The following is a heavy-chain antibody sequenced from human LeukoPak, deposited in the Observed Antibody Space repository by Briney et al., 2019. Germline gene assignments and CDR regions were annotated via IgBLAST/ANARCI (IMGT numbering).Heavy chain of an antibody. V-gene: IGHV3-23*01. CDR2: ISGSGDST. CDR3: ARGSFGVVPAAVGGYYYYYYYMDV. J-gene: IGHJ6*03. D-gene: IGHD2-2*01. CDR1: GFTFSSYA. Sequence: PGGSLRLSCAASGFTFSSYAMSWVRQAPGKGLEWVSAISGSGDSTYYADSVKGRFTISRDNSKNTLYLQMNSLRAEDTAVYCCARGSFGVVPAAVGGYYYYYYYMDVWGKGTTVTVSS.